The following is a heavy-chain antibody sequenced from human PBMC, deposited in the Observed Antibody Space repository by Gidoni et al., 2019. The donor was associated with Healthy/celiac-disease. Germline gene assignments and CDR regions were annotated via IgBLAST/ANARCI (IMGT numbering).Heavy chain of an antibody. CDR1: GFTFSSYS. V-gene: IGHV3-21*01. CDR3: ARDIDSSGVYYYYGMDV. Sequence: EVQLVESGGGLVKPGGSLRLSCAASGFTFSSYSMNWVRQAPGKGLELVSSISISSIYIYYADSVKGRFTISRDNAKNSLYLQMNSLRAEDTAVYYCARDIDSSGVYYYYGMDVWGQGTTVTVSS. CDR2: ISISSIYI. J-gene: IGHJ6*02. D-gene: IGHD3-22*01.